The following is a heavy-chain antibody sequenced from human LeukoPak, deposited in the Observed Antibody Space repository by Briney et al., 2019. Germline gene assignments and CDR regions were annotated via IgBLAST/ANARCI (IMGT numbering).Heavy chain of an antibody. D-gene: IGHD6-6*01. CDR2: IYTSGST. Sequence: SETLSLTCTASGDSISSYYWSWIRQPPGKGLEWIGCIYTSGSTNYNPSLKSRVTISVDTSRNQLSLKLSSVTAADTAVYYCAQVRQGYSSSSLRYYYYYMDVWGKGTTVTVSS. CDR1: GDSISSYY. J-gene: IGHJ6*03. V-gene: IGHV4-4*09. CDR3: AQVRQGYSSSSLRYYYYYMDV.